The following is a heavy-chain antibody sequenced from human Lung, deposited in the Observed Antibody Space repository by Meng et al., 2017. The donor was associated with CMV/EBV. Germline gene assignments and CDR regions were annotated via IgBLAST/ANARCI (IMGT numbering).Heavy chain of an antibody. CDR2: ISPYTGNT. Sequence: SVTVSCXTSGYTFNSFGISWVRQAPGQGLEWLGWISPYTGNTFYAQNLQGRVTLTTDRSTSTAYMELRSLTSDDTAVYYCARDLRLVPSAAQEFWGQGTLVTVSS. CDR3: ARDLRLVPSAAQEF. V-gene: IGHV1-18*01. J-gene: IGHJ4*02. D-gene: IGHD2-2*01. CDR1: GYTFNSFG.